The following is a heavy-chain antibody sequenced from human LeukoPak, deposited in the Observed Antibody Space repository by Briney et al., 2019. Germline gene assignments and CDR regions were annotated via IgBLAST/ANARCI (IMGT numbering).Heavy chain of an antibody. Sequence: PGGSLRLSCAASGFIFSDYYMSWIRQAPGKGLEWVSYISSSGSTMYYTDSVKGRFTISRDNAKDSLYLQMNSLRAEDTAVYYCAKDRIYSSQYYYYMDVWGKGTTVTISS. CDR1: GFIFSDYY. D-gene: IGHD5-12*01. J-gene: IGHJ6*03. CDR3: AKDRIYSSQYYYYMDV. CDR2: ISSSGSTM. V-gene: IGHV3-11*01.